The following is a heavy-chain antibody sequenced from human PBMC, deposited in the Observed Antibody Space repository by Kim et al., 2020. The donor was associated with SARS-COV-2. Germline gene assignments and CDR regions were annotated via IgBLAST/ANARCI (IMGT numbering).Heavy chain of an antibody. CDR2: INNDGSST. D-gene: IGHD3-22*01. CDR1: GFTFSNYW. V-gene: IGHV3-74*01. J-gene: IGHJ3*02. CDR3: AKHSSGYHVGAFDM. Sequence: GGSLRLSCAASGFTFSNYWMHWVRQAPGKGLVWVARINNDGSSTRYADSVKGRFTISRDNAKNTLYVQMNTLRAEDTAVYYCAKHSSGYHVGAFDMWGQGTMVTVSS.